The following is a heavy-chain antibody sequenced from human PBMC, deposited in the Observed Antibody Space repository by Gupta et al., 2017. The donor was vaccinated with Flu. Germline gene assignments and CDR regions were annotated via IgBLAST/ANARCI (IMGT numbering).Heavy chain of an antibody. CDR2: IYYSGSA. D-gene: IGHD3-22*01. J-gene: IGHJ6*02. CDR3: ARVSYYEGSRSGGMDV. Sequence: QVQLKESGPGLVTPSQPLRLTCTASGGPLNSGGYYWSWIRQHPGKGLEWIGYIYYSGSAFYNPSLKSRVTISIDTSRNQFFLKLSSVTAADTARYYCARVSYYEGSRSGGMDVWDLGTTVTVS. CDR1: GGPLNSGGYY. V-gene: IGHV4-31*03.